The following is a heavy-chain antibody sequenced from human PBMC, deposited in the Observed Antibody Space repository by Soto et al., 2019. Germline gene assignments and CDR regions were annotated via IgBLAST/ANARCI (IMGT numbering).Heavy chain of an antibody. V-gene: IGHV3-64D*06. CDR3: VKGYSSSWYVWFDY. D-gene: IGHD6-13*01. CDR1: GFTFSNSA. J-gene: IGHJ4*02. Sequence: SGGSLRLSCSASGFTFSNSAMHWVRQAPGTGLEYVSAISSSGGTTYYADSVKGRFTISRDNSKNTLYLQMSSLRAEDTAVYYCVKGYSSSWYVWFDYWGQGTLVTVSS. CDR2: ISSSGGTT.